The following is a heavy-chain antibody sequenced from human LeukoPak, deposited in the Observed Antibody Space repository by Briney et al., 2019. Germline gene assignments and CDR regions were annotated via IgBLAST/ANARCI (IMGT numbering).Heavy chain of an antibody. CDR1: GGSISSSSYY. V-gene: IGHV4-39*01. Sequence: SETLSLTCTASGGSISSSSYYWGWIRQPPGKGLEWIGSIYYSGSTYYNPSLKSRVTISVDTSKNQFSLKLSSVTAADTAVYYCARPYYDFWSGYYNAFDIWGQGTMVTVSS. CDR3: ARPYYDFWSGYYNAFDI. J-gene: IGHJ3*02. D-gene: IGHD3-3*01. CDR2: IYYSGST.